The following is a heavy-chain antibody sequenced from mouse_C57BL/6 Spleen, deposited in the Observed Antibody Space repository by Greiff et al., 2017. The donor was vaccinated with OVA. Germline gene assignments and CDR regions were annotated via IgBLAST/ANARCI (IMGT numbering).Heavy chain of an antibody. CDR3: ARGGGSSYPAWFAY. D-gene: IGHD1-1*01. Sequence: EVKLVESEGGLVQPGSSMKLSCTASGFTFSDYYMAWVRQVPEKGLEWVANINYDGSSTYYLDSLKSRFIISRDNAKNILYLQMSSLKSEDTATYYCARGGGSSYPAWFAYWGQGTLVTVSA. CDR2: INYDGSST. J-gene: IGHJ3*01. V-gene: IGHV5-16*01. CDR1: GFTFSDYY.